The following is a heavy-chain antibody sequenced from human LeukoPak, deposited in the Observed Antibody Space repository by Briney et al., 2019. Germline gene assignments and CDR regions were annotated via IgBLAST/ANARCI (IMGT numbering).Heavy chain of an antibody. CDR2: ISSSSSYI. Sequence: GGSLRLSCAASGFTFSSYSMNWVRQAPGKGLEWVSSISSSSSYIYYADSVKGRFTISRDNAKNSLCLQMNSLRAEDTAVYYCARLDCSSTSCSDYWGQGTLVTVSS. J-gene: IGHJ4*02. V-gene: IGHV3-21*01. CDR1: GFTFSSYS. CDR3: ARLDCSSTSCSDY. D-gene: IGHD2-2*01.